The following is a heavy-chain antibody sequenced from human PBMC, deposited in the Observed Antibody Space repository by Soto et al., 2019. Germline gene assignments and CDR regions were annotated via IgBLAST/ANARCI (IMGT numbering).Heavy chain of an antibody. Sequence: EVQLVESGEGLVQPGGSLRLSCAASGFTFSSYAMHWVRQAPGKGLEYVSAISSNGGSTYYADSVKGRFTISRDNSKNTLHLQMGSLRAEDMALYYCARVAGWFDSWGQGALVTVSS. CDR3: ARVAGWFDS. D-gene: IGHD3-10*01. J-gene: IGHJ5*01. CDR1: GFTFSSYA. V-gene: IGHV3-64*02. CDR2: ISSNGGST.